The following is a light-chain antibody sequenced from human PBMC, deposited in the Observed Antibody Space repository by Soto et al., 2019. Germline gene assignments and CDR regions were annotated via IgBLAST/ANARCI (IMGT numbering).Light chain of an antibody. J-gene: IGKJ5*01. CDR2: KAS. CDR1: QSISSW. V-gene: IGKV1-5*03. Sequence: DIQMTQSPSTLSASVGDRVTITCRASQSISSWLAWYQQKPGKAPNLLIYKASSLESGVPSRFSGSGSGTEFTLTISSLQPDDFATYYCQHYNSYSSITFGQGTRLEMK. CDR3: QHYNSYSSIT.